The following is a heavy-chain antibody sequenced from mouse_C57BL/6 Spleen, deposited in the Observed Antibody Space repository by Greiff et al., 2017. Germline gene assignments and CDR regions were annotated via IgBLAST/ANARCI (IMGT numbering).Heavy chain of an antibody. Sequence: QVQLQQSGAELVRPGASVTLSCKASGYTFTDYEMHWVKQTPVHGLEWIGAIDPETGGTASHQKFKGKAILTADKSSSTAYMEFRSLTSEDSAVNYCTRGDYGSSSDNWGQGTTLTVSS. CDR2: IDPETGGT. CDR3: TRGDYGSSSDN. V-gene: IGHV1-15*01. D-gene: IGHD1-1*01. J-gene: IGHJ2*01. CDR1: GYTFTDYE.